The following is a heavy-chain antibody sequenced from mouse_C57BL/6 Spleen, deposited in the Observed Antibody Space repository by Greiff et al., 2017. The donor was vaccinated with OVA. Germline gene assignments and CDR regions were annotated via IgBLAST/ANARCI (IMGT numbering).Heavy chain of an antibody. CDR1: GFTFSSYA. CDR2: ISSGGDYI. Sequence: EVQVVESGEGLVKPGGSLKLSCAASGFTFSSYAMSWVRQTPEKRLEWVAYISSGGDYIYYADTVKGRFTISRDNARNTLYLQMSSLKSEDTAMYYCTSYGSSFWYFDVWGTGTTVTVSS. CDR3: TSYGSSFWYFDV. D-gene: IGHD1-1*01. J-gene: IGHJ1*03. V-gene: IGHV5-9-1*02.